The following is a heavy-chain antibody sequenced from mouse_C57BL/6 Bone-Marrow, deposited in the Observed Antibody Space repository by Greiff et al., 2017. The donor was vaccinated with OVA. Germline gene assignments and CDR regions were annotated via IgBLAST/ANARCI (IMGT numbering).Heavy chain of an antibody. CDR2: ISSGGDYI. CDR3: TRDDGYSLDAMDY. CDR1: GFTFSSYA. J-gene: IGHJ4*01. Sequence: EVKLMESGEGLVKPGGSLKLSCAASGFTFSSYAMSWVRQTPEKRLEWVAYISSGGDYIYYADTVKGRFTISRDNARNTLYLQMSSLKSEDTAMYYCTRDDGYSLDAMDYWGQGTSVTVSS. V-gene: IGHV5-9-1*02. D-gene: IGHD2-3*01.